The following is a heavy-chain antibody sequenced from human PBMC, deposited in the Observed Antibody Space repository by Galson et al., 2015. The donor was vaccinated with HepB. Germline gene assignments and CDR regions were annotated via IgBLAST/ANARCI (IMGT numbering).Heavy chain of an antibody. V-gene: IGHV3-23*01. CDR2: ISGIGTRT. CDR1: GFTFRSSA. J-gene: IGHJ4*02. CDR3: AKGSHTTGYFPDY. Sequence: LRLSCAASGFTFRSSAMSWVRQAPGKGLEWVSAISGIGTRTYYADSVKGRFTISRDNSENMLYLQMNSLRAEDTAVYYCAKGSHTTGYFPDYWGQGTLVTVSS. D-gene: IGHD3-9*01.